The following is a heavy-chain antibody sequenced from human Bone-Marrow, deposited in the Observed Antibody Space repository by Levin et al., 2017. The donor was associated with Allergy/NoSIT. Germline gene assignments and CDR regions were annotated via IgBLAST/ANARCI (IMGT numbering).Heavy chain of an antibody. J-gene: IGHJ4*02. CDR3: ATDSGSLRTFRPDH. D-gene: IGHD3-10*01. Sequence: GESLKISCKVSGNTLTELSIHWVRQAPGKRLEWMGGFDPDEGETMYAQKFQGRVTMAEDTSTDTAYMEVSSLRFEDTAVYYCATDSGSLRTFRPDHWGQGTLVTVSS. V-gene: IGHV1-24*01. CDR1: GNTLTELS. CDR2: FDPDEGET.